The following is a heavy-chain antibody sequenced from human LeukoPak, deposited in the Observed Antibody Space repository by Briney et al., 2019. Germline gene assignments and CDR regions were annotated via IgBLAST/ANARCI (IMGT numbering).Heavy chain of an antibody. CDR1: GYTFNGYY. CDR2: INPNSGGT. V-gene: IGHV1-2*02. J-gene: IGHJ5*02. Sequence: GASVKVSCKASGYTFNGYYMHWVRQAPGQGLEWMGWINPNSGGTNYAQKFQGRVTMTRDTSISTAYMELSRLRFDDTAVYYCARPPMVRGVNWFDPWGQGTLVTVSS. CDR3: ARPPMVRGVNWFDP. D-gene: IGHD3-10*01.